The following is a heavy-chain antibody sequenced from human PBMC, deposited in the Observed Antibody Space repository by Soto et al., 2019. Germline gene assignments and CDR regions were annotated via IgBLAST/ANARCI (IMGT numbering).Heavy chain of an antibody. J-gene: IGHJ4*02. Sequence: QVQLQESGPGLVKPSQTLSLTCTVSGGSISSGGYYWSWIRQHPGKGLEWIGYIYYSGSTYYNPSLTSRVTTAVDTSKNQFSRKLSSVTAADTAVYYCARWPQLEPRFDYWGQGTLVTVSS. CDR2: IYYSGST. CDR3: ARWPQLEPRFDY. V-gene: IGHV4-31*03. D-gene: IGHD1-1*01. CDR1: GGSISSGGYY.